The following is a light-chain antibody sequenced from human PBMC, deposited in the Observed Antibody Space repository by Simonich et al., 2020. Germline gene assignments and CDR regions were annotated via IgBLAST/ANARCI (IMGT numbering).Light chain of an antibody. CDR3: CSYAGISTWV. Sequence: QSALTQPASVYGSPGQSITISCTGTSSDVGSYNLVSSYQQHPGKAPKLMIYEGSKRPSGVSNRVSGSQSGNTASRTISGLQAEDEADYYCCSYAGISTWVFGGGTKLTVL. CDR1: SSDVGSYNL. J-gene: IGLJ3*02. V-gene: IGLV2-23*01. CDR2: EGS.